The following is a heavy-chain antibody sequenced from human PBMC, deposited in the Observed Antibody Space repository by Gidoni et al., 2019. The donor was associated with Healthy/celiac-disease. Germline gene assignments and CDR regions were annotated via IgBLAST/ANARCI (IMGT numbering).Heavy chain of an antibody. D-gene: IGHD4-17*01. CDR2: ISSSGSTI. V-gene: IGHV3-48*03. J-gene: IGHJ6*02. CDR3: ARVSGDYVIGGYYYYYYGMDV. CDR1: GFTFSSYE. Sequence: EVQLVESGGGLVQPGGSLRLSCAASGFTFSSYEMNWVRQAPGKGLEWVLYISSSGSTIYYADSVKGRFTISRDNAKNSLYLQMNSLRAEDTAVYYCARVSGDYVIGGYYYYYYGMDVWGQGTTVTVSS.